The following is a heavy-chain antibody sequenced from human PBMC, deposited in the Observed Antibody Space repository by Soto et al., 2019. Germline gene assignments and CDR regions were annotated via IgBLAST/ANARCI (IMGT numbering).Heavy chain of an antibody. V-gene: IGHV3-53*01. CDR1: GFTVGNNY. D-gene: IGHD3-10*01. J-gene: IGHJ4*02. CDR2: IYSTGTT. Sequence: EVQLVESGGGLIQPGGSLKLSCAASGFTVGNNYMSWDRQAPGKGLEWVSLIYSTGTTKYADSVKGRFTVSRDNAKNTLYLQMNSLRAEDTAVYYFAKDGRGSGSHYNSFGYWAQGTLVTVSS. CDR3: AKDGRGSGSHYNSFGY.